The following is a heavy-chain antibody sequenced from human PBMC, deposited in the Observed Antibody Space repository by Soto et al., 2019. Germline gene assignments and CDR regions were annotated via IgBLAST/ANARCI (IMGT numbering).Heavy chain of an antibody. CDR3: ARVLRDYPFYYYYMDV. CDR2: IYYSGST. D-gene: IGHD3-10*01. Sequence: SETLSLTCTFSSCSISNNNYLLGWIRQPPGKGLEWIGNIYYSGSTFYNPSLKSRVTIAVDTSKSQFSLTLTSVTAADTAVYYCARVLRDYPFYYYYMDVWGKGTTVTVSS. V-gene: IGHV4-39*01. J-gene: IGHJ6*03. CDR1: SCSISNNNYL.